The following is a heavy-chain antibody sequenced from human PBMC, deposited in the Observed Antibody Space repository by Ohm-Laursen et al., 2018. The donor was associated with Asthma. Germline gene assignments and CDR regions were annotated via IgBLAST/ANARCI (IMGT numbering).Heavy chain of an antibody. V-gene: IGHV3-30*18. CDR1: GFTFSSYG. D-gene: IGHD3-3*01. CDR3: AKRGPTIFGVVIPFDY. CDR2: ISYDGSNK. J-gene: IGHJ4*02. Sequence: SLRLSCAASGFTFSSYGMHWVRQAPGKGLEGVAIISYDGSNKDYADSVKGRFTISRDNSKNTLYLQMNSLRAEDTAVYYCAKRGPTIFGVVIPFDYWGQGTLVTVSS.